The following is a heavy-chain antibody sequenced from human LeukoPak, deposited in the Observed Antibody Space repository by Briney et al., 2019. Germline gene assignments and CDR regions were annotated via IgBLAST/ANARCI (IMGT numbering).Heavy chain of an antibody. CDR1: GFTFSNYA. V-gene: IGHV3-30-3*01. J-gene: IGHJ4*02. Sequence: GRSLRLSCAASGFTFSNYAMHWARQAPGKGLEWVAVVSYDGSNKYYADSVKGRFTISRDNSKNTLYLQMNSLRAEDAAVYYCATIGDRRSGELYRIDYWGQGTLVTVSS. CDR2: VSYDGSNK. CDR3: ATIGDRRSGELYRIDY. D-gene: IGHD1-26*01.